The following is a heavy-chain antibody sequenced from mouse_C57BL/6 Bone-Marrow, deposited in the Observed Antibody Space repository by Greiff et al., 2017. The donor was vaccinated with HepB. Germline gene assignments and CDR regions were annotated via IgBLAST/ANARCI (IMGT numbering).Heavy chain of an antibody. CDR1: GFNIKDYY. CDR3: ARGYLWYFDV. V-gene: IGHV14-2*01. J-gene: IGHJ1*03. D-gene: IGHD5-1*01. CDR2: IDPGDGET. Sequence: VQLQQSGAELVKPGASVKLSCTASGFNIKDYYMHWVKQRTEQGLEWIGRIDPGDGETTYDTKFQGTATITADTSSNTAYLQLSSLTSEDTAVYYCARGYLWYFDVWGTGTTVTVSS.